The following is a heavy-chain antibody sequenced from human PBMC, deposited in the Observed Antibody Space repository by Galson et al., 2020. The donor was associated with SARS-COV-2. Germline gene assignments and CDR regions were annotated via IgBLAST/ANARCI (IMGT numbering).Heavy chain of an antibody. CDR3: ARGTSTNGLFVRHYDFWSGYYNFFDY. V-gene: IGHV4-31*03. CDR1: GGSISSGGYY. CDR2: IYYSGST. D-gene: IGHD3-3*01. Sequence: PSETLSLTCTVSGGSISSGGYYWSWIRQHPGKGLEWIGYIYYSGSTYYNPSLKSRVTISVDTSKNQFSLKLSSVTAADTAVYYCARGTSTNGLFVRHYDFWSGYYNFFDYWGQGTLVTVSS. J-gene: IGHJ4*02.